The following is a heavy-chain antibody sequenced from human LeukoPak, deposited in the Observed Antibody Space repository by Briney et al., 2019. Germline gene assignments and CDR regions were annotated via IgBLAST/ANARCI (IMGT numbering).Heavy chain of an antibody. CDR1: GGSISSYY. D-gene: IGHD3-22*01. V-gene: IGHV4-59*08. J-gene: IGHJ4*02. CDR2: IYYSGST. Sequence: SETLSLICTVSGGSISSYYWSWIRQPPGKGLEWIGYIYYSGSTNYNPSLKSRVTISVDTSKNQFSLKLSSVTAADTAVYYCARSGYDSSGYYYSEFDYWGQGTLVTVSS. CDR3: ARSGYDSSGYYYSEFDY.